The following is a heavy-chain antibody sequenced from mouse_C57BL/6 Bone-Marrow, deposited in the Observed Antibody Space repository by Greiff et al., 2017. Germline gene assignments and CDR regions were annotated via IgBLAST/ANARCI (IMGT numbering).Heavy chain of an antibody. J-gene: IGHJ2*01. CDR2: INPNYGTT. Sequence: VQLQQSGPELVKPGASVKISCKASGYSFTDYNMNWVKQSNGKSLEWIGVINPNYGTTSYNQKFKGKATLTVDQSSSTDYMQLNSLTPEEAAVYYCACRGQGDYWGQGTTLTVSS. CDR1: GYSFTDYN. CDR3: ACRGQGDY. V-gene: IGHV1-39*01.